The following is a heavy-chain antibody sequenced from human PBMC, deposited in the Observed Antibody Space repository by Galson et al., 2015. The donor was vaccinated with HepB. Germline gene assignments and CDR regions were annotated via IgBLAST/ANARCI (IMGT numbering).Heavy chain of an antibody. CDR1: GFTFARYG. D-gene: IGHD3-22*01. CDR2: ISGSGSLR. Sequence: SLRLSCAPSGFTFARYGMTWVRQAPGKGLEWISLISGSGSLRYYAESVKGRFTISRDNAKKQLYLQMNSLRSEDTAVYYCAKDRVDFYDSDGHIDAFDVWGQGTVVTVSS. J-gene: IGHJ3*01. CDR3: AKDRVDFYDSDGHIDAFDV. V-gene: IGHV3-23*01.